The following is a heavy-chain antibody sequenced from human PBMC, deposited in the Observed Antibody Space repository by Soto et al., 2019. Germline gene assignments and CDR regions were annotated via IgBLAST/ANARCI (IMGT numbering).Heavy chain of an antibody. Sequence: ASVKVSCKASGYTFTGYYMHWVRQAPGQGLEWMGWINPNSGGTNYAQKFQGWVTMTRDTSISTAYMELSRLRSDDTAVYYCSRDLMIVSPRGYYYYYGMDVWGQGTTVTGSS. CDR3: SRDLMIVSPRGYYYYYGMDV. CDR1: GYTFTGYY. D-gene: IGHD3-22*01. CDR2: INPNSGGT. V-gene: IGHV1-2*04. J-gene: IGHJ6*02.